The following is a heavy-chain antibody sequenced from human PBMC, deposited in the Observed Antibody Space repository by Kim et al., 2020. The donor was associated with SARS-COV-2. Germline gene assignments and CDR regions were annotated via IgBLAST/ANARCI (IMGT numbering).Heavy chain of an antibody. CDR1: GGSISSSSYY. CDR2: IYYSGST. Sequence: SETLSLTCTVSGGSISSSSYYWGWIRQPPGKGLEWIGGIYYSGSTYYNPSLKSRVTISVDTSKNQFSLKLSSVTAADTAVYYCARSLGAGPSTIFGVVIIPDAFDIWGQGTMVTVSS. CDR3: ARSLGAGPSTIFGVVIIPDAFDI. D-gene: IGHD3-3*01. J-gene: IGHJ3*02. V-gene: IGHV4-39*01.